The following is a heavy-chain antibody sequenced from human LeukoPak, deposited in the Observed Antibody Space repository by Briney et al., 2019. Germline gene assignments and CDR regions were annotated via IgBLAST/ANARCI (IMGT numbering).Heavy chain of an antibody. CDR2: IDPSDSYT. D-gene: IGHD2-2*01. Sequence: GESLKISCKGSGYSFTSYWISWVRQMPGKGLEWMGRIDPSDSYTNYSPSFQGHVTISADKSISTAYLQWSSLKASDTAMYYCARHRIGYCSSTSCYVTDYWGQGTLVSVSS. CDR1: GYSFTSYW. CDR3: ARHRIGYCSSTSCYVTDY. J-gene: IGHJ4*02. V-gene: IGHV5-10-1*01.